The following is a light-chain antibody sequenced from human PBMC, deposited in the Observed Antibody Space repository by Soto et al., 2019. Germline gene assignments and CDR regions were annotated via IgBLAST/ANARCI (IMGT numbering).Light chain of an antibody. Sequence: QAVLTQPPSVSEAPGQRFTISCTGSSSNIGAGYEAHWYQQVPGTAPKLLIYENNNRPSGVPDRFSSSKSGTSASLAITGLQAEDQAEYYCQSSDSSLSGYVFGTGTPLTVL. CDR1: SSNIGAGYE. CDR3: QSSDSSLSGYV. V-gene: IGLV1-40*01. CDR2: ENN. J-gene: IGLJ7*01.